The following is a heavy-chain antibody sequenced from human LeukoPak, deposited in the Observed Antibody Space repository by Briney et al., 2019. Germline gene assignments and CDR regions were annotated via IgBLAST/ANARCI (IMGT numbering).Heavy chain of an antibody. CDR3: ARDPHSGSYLDY. D-gene: IGHD1-26*01. CDR1: GGTFSSYA. J-gene: IGHJ4*02. Sequence: ASVKVSCKASGGTFSSYAISWVRQAPGQGLEWMGRIIPIFGIANYAQKFQGRVTITADKSTSTAYMELSSLRSEDTAVYYCARDPHSGSYLDYGGQGTLVTVSS. CDR2: IIPIFGIA. V-gene: IGHV1-69*04.